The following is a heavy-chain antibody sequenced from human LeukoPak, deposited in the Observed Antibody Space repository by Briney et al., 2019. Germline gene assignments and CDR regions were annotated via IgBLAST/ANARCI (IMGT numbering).Heavy chain of an antibody. J-gene: IGHJ4*02. CDR3: ARGNSGSNSDS. Sequence: GGSLRLSCAASGFTFDDYGMSWVRQAPGKGLVWVSRIKSDGTITSYADPVKGRFTISRDNAKNTLYLQMNSLRAEDTAVYYCARGNSGSNSDSWGQGSLVTVSS. D-gene: IGHD6-19*01. CDR2: IKSDGTIT. CDR1: GFTFDDYG. V-gene: IGHV3-74*01.